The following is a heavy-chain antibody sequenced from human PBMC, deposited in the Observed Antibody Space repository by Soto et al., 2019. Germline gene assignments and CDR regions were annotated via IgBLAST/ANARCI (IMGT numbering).Heavy chain of an antibody. V-gene: IGHV3-48*02. J-gene: IGHJ6*02. CDR2: ISSSSSTI. Sequence: GSLRLSCAASGFTFSSYSMNWVRQAPGKGLEWVSYISSSSSTIYYADSVKGRFTISRDNAKNSLYLQMNSLRDEDTAVYYCARDSLVGATYYYYYGMDVWGQGTTVTVSS. D-gene: IGHD1-26*01. CDR1: GFTFSSYS. CDR3: ARDSLVGATYYYYYGMDV.